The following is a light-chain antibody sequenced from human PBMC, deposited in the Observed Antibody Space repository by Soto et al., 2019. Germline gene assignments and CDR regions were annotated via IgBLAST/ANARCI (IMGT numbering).Light chain of an antibody. CDR3: LQHTTYPWT. CDR2: AAS. V-gene: IGKV1-17*01. Sequence: DIQMTQSPSSLSASVGDRVTITCRASQGIGNDLGWFQQKPGKAPKRLIYAASFLQSGVPSRFSGSGSGTEFTLTISGLQPDDFATYYCLQHTTYPWTFGQGTKVEIK. J-gene: IGKJ1*01. CDR1: QGIGND.